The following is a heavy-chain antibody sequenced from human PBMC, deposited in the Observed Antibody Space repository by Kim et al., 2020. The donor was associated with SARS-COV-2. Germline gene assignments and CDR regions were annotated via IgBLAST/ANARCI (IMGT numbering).Heavy chain of an antibody. CDR2: ISGSGGST. J-gene: IGHJ4*02. CDR3: AKGYYYDSSGYYSPFDY. D-gene: IGHD3-22*01. V-gene: IGHV3-23*01. Sequence: GGSRRLSCAASGFTFSSYAMSWVRQAPGKGLEWVSAISGSGGSTYYADSVKGRFTISRDNSKNTLYLQMNSLRAEDTAVYYCAKGYYYDSSGYYSPFDYWGQGTLVTVSS. CDR1: GFTFSSYA.